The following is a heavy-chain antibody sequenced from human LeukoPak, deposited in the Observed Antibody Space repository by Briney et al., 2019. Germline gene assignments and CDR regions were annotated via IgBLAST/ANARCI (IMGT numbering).Heavy chain of an antibody. V-gene: IGHV4-4*07. Sequence: SETLSLTCSVSGGSISGYYWTWIRQPAGKGLEWIGRVYTSGSTHYNPSLKTRLTMSVDTSKNQFSLKLRSVTAADTAVYYCARERMTTGFEDAFEIWGQGTMVTASS. CDR1: GGSISGYY. D-gene: IGHD4-17*01. J-gene: IGHJ3*02. CDR2: VYTSGST. CDR3: ARERMTTGFEDAFEI.